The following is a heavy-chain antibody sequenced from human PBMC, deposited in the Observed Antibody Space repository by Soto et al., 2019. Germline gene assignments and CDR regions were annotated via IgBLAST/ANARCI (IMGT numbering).Heavy chain of an antibody. J-gene: IGHJ4*02. V-gene: IGHV5-10-1*01. CDR2: IDPSDSYT. D-gene: IGHD2-2*01. CDR3: ARRGRGYCSSTSCPDFDY. CDR1: GYSFTSYW. Sequence: PGESLKISCKGSGYSFTSYWISWVRQMPGKGLEWMGRIDPSDSYTNYSPSFHGHVTISADKSISTAYLQWSSLKASDTAMYYCARRGRGYCSSTSCPDFDYWGQGTLVTVSS.